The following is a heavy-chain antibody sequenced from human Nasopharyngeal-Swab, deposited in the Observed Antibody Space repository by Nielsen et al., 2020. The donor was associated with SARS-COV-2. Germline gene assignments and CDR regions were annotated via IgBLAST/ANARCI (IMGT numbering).Heavy chain of an antibody. V-gene: IGHV3-23*03. CDR1: GFSFSSYA. CDR2: IYSGGGST. Sequence: GESLKISCAASGFSFSSYAMSWVRRAPGKGLEWVSVIYSGGGSTFYADSVKGRFIISRDDSKNTVYLQMNSLRAEDTATYYCAKDLDCSGGSCSIFFDYWGQGILVTVSS. J-gene: IGHJ4*02. D-gene: IGHD2-15*01. CDR3: AKDLDCSGGSCSIFFDY.